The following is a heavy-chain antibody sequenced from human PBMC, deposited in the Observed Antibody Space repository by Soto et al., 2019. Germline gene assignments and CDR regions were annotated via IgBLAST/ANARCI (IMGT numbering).Heavy chain of an antibody. CDR3: ASVLGSRRSGSYPSY. CDR1: GFSISDCS. CDR2: ISTNNDAI. J-gene: IGHJ4*02. V-gene: IGHV3-48*01. D-gene: IGHD3-10*01. Sequence: PGGSLRLSCAASGFSISDCSMNWVRRAPGKGLEWISYISTNNDAIYYADSVKGRFTISRDNAKNSLYLQMNSLRAEDTALYYCASVLGSRRSGSYPSYWGQGPLVTVSS.